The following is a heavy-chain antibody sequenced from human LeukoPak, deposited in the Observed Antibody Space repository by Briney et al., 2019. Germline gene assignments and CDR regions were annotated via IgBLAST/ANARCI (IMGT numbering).Heavy chain of an antibody. J-gene: IGHJ4*02. Sequence: GGSLRLSCEVSGFTFSSYAMSWVRQAPGKGLEWVSPINESGGRTFYADSVKGRFSISRDNSKNTLYLQMNSLRAEDTAVYYCARRSGYIEYWGQGTLVTVSS. CDR3: ARRSGYIEY. CDR2: INESGGRT. D-gene: IGHD6-25*01. V-gene: IGHV3-23*01. CDR1: GFTFSSYA.